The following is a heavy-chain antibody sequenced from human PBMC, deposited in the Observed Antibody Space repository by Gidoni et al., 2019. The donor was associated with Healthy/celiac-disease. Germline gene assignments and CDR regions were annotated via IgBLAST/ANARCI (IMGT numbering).Heavy chain of an antibody. CDR1: GFTFSSYA. CDR2: ISYDGSNK. CDR3: ARDGGGPFDY. V-gene: IGHV3-30*04. J-gene: IGHJ4*02. D-gene: IGHD2-15*01. Sequence: QVQLVESGGGVVQPGRSLRLSCAASGFTFSSYAMHWGRQAPGKGLEWVAVISYDGSNKYYADSVKGRFTISRDNSKNTLYLQMNSRRAEDTAVYYCARDGGGPFDYWGQGTLVTVSS.